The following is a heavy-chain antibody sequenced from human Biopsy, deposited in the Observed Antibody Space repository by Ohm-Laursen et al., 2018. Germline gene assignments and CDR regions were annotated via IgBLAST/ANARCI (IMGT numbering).Heavy chain of an antibody. D-gene: IGHD4-11*01. CDR2: IWYDGSNK. J-gene: IGHJ4*02. CDR3: AGDSTINTVTTADY. V-gene: IGHV3-33*01. Sequence: SLRLSCAASGFTFSNYGMHWVRQAPGKGLEWLAVIWYDGSNKYYGDSVQGRFTISRDNSKNTVYLQMNSLRAEDTAIYYCAGDSTINTVTTADYWGQGTLVTVSS. CDR1: GFTFSNYG.